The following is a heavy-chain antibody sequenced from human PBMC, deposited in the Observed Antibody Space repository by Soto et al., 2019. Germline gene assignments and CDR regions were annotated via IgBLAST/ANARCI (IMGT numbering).Heavy chain of an antibody. Sequence: ASVEVSCKASGYTFTTYYMHWVRQAPGQGLEWMGIINPSGGRTSYAQKFQGRVTMTSDTSTSTVYMELSSLRSEDTAVYYCAKTGYCSGGRCYSNVDYWGQGTLVTVSS. J-gene: IGHJ4*02. D-gene: IGHD2-15*01. CDR3: AKTGYCSGGRCYSNVDY. CDR1: GYTFTTYY. CDR2: INPSGGRT. V-gene: IGHV1-46*01.